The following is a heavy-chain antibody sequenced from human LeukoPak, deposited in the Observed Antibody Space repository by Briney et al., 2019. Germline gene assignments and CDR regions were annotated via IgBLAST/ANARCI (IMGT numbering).Heavy chain of an antibody. CDR2: IWYDGSNK. V-gene: IGHV3-33*01. Sequence: GRSLRLSCAASGFTFSSYGMHWVRQAPGKGLEWVAVIWYDGSNKYYADSVKGRFTISRDNSKNTLYLQMNSLRAEDTAVYYCARDQTDLITMIVVWAFDIWGQGTMVTVSS. CDR1: GFTFSSYG. J-gene: IGHJ3*02. D-gene: IGHD3-22*01. CDR3: ARDQTDLITMIVVWAFDI.